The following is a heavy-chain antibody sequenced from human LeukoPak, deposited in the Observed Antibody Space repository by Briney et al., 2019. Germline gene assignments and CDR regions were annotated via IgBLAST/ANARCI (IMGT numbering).Heavy chain of an antibody. V-gene: IGHV3-9*01. D-gene: IGHD5-24*01. CDR2: ISWNSGVI. Sequence: GGSLRLSCAASGFAFGDYAMHWVRQVPEKGLEWVASISWNSGVIGYEDSVKGRFTISRDNAKKSLYLQMNSLRAEDTAVYYCARLKDGYNYWGFDYWGQGTLVTVSS. CDR1: GFAFGDYA. J-gene: IGHJ4*02. CDR3: ARLKDGYNYWGFDY.